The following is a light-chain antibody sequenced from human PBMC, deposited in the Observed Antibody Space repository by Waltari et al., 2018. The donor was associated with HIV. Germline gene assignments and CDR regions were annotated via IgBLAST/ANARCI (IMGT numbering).Light chain of an antibody. V-gene: IGKV1-16*01. CDR2: GAV. Sequence: DIRLPQSPSPLPHSVEDEFPTTCRASQGISKSMSWFQHKPGTAPKSLIYGAVNLQSGVPSRFSGRGSGTEFTLTISSLQPEDSATYYCQQYDKYPLTFGGGTKVHIK. CDR3: QQYDKYPLT. J-gene: IGKJ4*01. CDR1: QGISKS.